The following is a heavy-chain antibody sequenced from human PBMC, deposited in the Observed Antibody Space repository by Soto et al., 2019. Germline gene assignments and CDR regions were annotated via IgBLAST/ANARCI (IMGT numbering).Heavy chain of an antibody. V-gene: IGHV3-33*01. D-gene: IGHD3-10*01. CDR1: GFTFSSYG. CDR2: IWYDGSNK. CDR3: ARGGVRGYYYYMDV. J-gene: IGHJ6*03. Sequence: QVPLVESGGGVVQPGRSLRLSCAASGFTFSSYGMHWVRQAPGKGLEWVAVIWYDGSNKYYADSVKGRFTISRDNSKNTLYLQLNSLRAEDTAVYYCARGGVRGYYYYMDVWGKGTTVTVSS.